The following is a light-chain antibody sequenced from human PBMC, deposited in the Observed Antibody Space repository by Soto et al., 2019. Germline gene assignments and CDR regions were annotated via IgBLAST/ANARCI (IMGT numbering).Light chain of an antibody. J-gene: IGKJ2*01. Sequence: ELVMTQSPATLSVSPGERATLSCRASQSVSSNLAWYQRKPGQAPRLLIYGASTTATGIPARFSGSGSGTEFILTISSLQSEDFAVYYCQQYNNWPPYTFGQGTKVDIK. CDR3: QQYNNWPPYT. CDR1: QSVSSN. CDR2: GAS. V-gene: IGKV3-15*01.